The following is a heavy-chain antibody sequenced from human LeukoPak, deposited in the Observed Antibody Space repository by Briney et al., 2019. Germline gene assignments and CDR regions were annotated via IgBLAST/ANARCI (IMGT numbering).Heavy chain of an antibody. CDR3: ARTPIDYDSSGYYSLDY. CDR1: GGSISSSSYY. J-gene: IGHJ4*02. D-gene: IGHD3-22*01. CDR2: IYYSGST. V-gene: IGHV4-39*01. Sequence: SETLSLTCTLSGGSISSSSYYWGWIRQPPGKGLEWIGSIYYSGSTYYNPSLKSRVTISVDTSKNQFSLKLSSVTAADTAVYYCARTPIDYDSSGYYSLDYWGQGTLVTVSS.